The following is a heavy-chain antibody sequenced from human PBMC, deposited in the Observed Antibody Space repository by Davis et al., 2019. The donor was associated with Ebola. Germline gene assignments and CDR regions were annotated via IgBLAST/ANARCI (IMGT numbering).Heavy chain of an antibody. D-gene: IGHD6-19*01. CDR2: IYSDGTT. CDR1: GFTFSTYA. V-gene: IGHV3-23*01. J-gene: IGHJ6*02. Sequence: GESLKISCAASGFTFSTYAMSWVRQAPGKGLEWVSIIYSDGTTYYADSVKGRFTISRDKSKNTLYLQMNSLRAEDTAVYHCAREKMGYSGGWGYGSKFYYYGMDVWGQGTTVAVSS. CDR3: AREKMGYSGGWGYGSKFYYYGMDV.